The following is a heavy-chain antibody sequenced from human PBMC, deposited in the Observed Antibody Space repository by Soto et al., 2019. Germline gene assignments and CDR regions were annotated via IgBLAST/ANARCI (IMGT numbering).Heavy chain of an antibody. D-gene: IGHD3-3*01. Sequence: ASVKVSCKASGYTFTSFDINWVRQAPGQGLEWMGWMNPNTGNTGYAQKFQGRVTVTRNTSISTAYMELSSLRFEDTAVYYCARGLIFGVLTPRSDYWGQGTLVTVSS. CDR3: ARGLIFGVLTPRSDY. CDR2: MNPNTGNT. V-gene: IGHV1-8*01. J-gene: IGHJ4*02. CDR1: GYTFTSFD.